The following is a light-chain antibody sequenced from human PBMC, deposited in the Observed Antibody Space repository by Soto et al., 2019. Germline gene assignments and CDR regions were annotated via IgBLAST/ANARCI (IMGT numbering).Light chain of an antibody. CDR1: SSDIGGYKY. J-gene: IGLJ3*02. Sequence: QSVLTQPASVSGSLGQSITISCTGTSSDIGGYKYVSWYQQHPGKAPKLIIFEVSNRPSGVSDRFSGSTSGNTASLTISGLPAEDEADYYCTSYSRYRVLVFGGGTKVTVL. V-gene: IGLV2-14*01. CDR3: TSYSRYRVLV. CDR2: EVS.